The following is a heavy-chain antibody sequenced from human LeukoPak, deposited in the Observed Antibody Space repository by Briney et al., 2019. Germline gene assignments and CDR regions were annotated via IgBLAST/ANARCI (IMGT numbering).Heavy chain of an antibody. Sequence: SSVKVTCKASGYTFTGYYMHWVRQAPGQGLEWMGWINPNSGGTNYAQKFQGRVTMTRDTSISTAYMELSRLRSDDTAVYYCARDLVSIAALNWGQGTLVTVSS. CDR3: ARDLVSIAALN. CDR1: GYTFTGYY. D-gene: IGHD6-6*01. V-gene: IGHV1-2*02. J-gene: IGHJ4*02. CDR2: INPNSGGT.